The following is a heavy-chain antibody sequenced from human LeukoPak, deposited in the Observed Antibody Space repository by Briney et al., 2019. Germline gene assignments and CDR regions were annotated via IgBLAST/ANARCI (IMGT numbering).Heavy chain of an antibody. Sequence: ASVKVSCKASGYTFTGYYMYWVRQAPGQGLEWMGWINPNSGGTNYAQKFQGRVTMTRDTSISTAYMELSRLRSDDTAVYYCARLVEMATIEDYFDYWGQGTLVTVSS. CDR2: INPNSGGT. CDR3: ARLVEMATIEDYFDY. CDR1: GYTFTGYY. J-gene: IGHJ4*02. D-gene: IGHD5-24*01. V-gene: IGHV1-2*02.